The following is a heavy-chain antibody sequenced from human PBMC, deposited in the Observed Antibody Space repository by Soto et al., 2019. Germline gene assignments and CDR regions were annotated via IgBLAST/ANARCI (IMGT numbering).Heavy chain of an antibody. Sequence: QITLKESGPTLVKPTQTLTLTCTFSGFSLSTSGGGVGWIRQPPGKALEWLALIYWDDDKRYSPSLKNRLTITNDTSKNQVVLTLTNMDPLDTATYYCAHRHAQQQLVSEGFDPWGQGTLVTVSS. CDR1: GFSLSTSGGG. D-gene: IGHD6-13*01. CDR3: AHRHAQQQLVSEGFDP. J-gene: IGHJ5*02. CDR2: IYWDDDK. V-gene: IGHV2-5*02.